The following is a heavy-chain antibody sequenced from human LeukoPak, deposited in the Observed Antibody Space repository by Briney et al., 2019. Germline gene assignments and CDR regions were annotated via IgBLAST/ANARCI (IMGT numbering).Heavy chain of an antibody. CDR2: INSGGSST. D-gene: IGHD3-22*01. V-gene: IGHV3-74*01. Sequence: GGSLRLSCAASGFTFSNYWMHWVRQAPGKGLVWVSRINSGGSSTNYADSVKGRFTISRDNAKNTLYLQMNSLRAEDTAVYYCARDPPMIVSPATLDYWGQGTLVTVSS. CDR1: GFTFSNYW. CDR3: ARDPPMIVSPATLDY. J-gene: IGHJ4*02.